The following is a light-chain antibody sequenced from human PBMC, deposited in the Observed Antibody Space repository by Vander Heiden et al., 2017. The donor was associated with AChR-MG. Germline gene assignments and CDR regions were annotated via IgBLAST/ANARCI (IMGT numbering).Light chain of an antibody. J-gene: IGKJ2*01. CDR3: QQYGSSPPYT. Sequence: EIVLTQSQGTLSLSPEERATLSRRASQSVSSRYLAWYQQTPGQAPRLLIYGASSRATGIPDRFSGSGLGTDFTLTISRPEPEDFAVYYCQQYGSSPPYTFGQRTKLEIK. CDR2: GAS. CDR1: QSVSSRY. V-gene: IGKV3-20*01.